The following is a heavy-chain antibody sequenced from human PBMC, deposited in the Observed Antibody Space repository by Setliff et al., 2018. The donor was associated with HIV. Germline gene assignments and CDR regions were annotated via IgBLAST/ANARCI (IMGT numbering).Heavy chain of an antibody. CDR3: ARDPGYKSTWYGVFDN. J-gene: IGHJ3*02. Sequence: GASVKVSCKASGYTFTVYYMHWARQAPGQGLEWMGWIKPDTGGTNYAQKFQGRVNMTRDTSISTTYMELSRLRSDDTAVYYCARDPGYKSTWYGVFDNWGQGTMVTVSS. D-gene: IGHD6-13*01. CDR2: IKPDTGGT. CDR1: GYTFTVYY. V-gene: IGHV1-2*02.